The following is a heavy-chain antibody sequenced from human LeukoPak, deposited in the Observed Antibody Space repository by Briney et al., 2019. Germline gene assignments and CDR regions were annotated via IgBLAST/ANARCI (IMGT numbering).Heavy chain of an antibody. CDR3: ARVRVRFVATIRSHYFDY. Sequence: KPSETLSLTCAVYGGSFSGYYWSWIRQPPGKGLEWVGEINHSGSTNYNPSLKSRVTISVDTSKNQFSLKLSSVTAADTAVYYCARVRVRFVATIRSHYFDYWGQGTLVTVSS. J-gene: IGHJ4*02. D-gene: IGHD5-12*01. CDR2: INHSGST. CDR1: GGSFSGYY. V-gene: IGHV4-34*01.